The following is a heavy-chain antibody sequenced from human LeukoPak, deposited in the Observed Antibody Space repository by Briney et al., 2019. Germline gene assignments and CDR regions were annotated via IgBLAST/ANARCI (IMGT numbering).Heavy chain of an antibody. CDR1: GFTFSSYV. CDR3: AKERDDYVWGSHRPYYFDY. CDR2: TSGSGGST. D-gene: IGHD3-16*02. Sequence: GGSLRLSCAASGFTFSSYVMSWVRQAPGKGLEWVSATSGSGGSTYYADSVKGRFTISRDNSKNTLYLQMNSLRAEDTAVYYCAKERDDYVWGSHRPYYFDYWGQGTLVTVSS. V-gene: IGHV3-23*01. J-gene: IGHJ4*02.